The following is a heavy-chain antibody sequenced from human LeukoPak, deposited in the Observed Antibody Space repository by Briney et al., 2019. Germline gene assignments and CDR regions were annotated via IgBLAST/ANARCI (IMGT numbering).Heavy chain of an antibody. D-gene: IGHD5-12*01. CDR2: IGTNGGTT. V-gene: IGHV3-64D*09. Sequence: GGSLRLSCTVSGCTISSYGNYWSCQAPGKGLDHVSPIGTNGGTTYYADSVKGRFTISRDNAKNTLYLQLSSVSAEDTAVYYCVRGSGYGAYVNWGQGTLVTVSS. J-gene: IGHJ4*02. CDR3: VRGSGYGAYVN. CDR1: GCTISSYG.